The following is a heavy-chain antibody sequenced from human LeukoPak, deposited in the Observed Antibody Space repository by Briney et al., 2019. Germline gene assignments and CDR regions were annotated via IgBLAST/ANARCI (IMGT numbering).Heavy chain of an antibody. CDR2: IKQDGSDI. D-gene: IGHD1-26*01. V-gene: IGHV3-7*01. Sequence: GGSLRLSCAASGFTFSNYWMSWVRQAPGKGLEWVANIKQDGSDIYYVDSVKGRFAISRDNAKNSLYLQMNSLRAEDTAVYYCTRSGTYVFDFWGQGTLVTVSS. J-gene: IGHJ4*02. CDR1: GFTFSNYW. CDR3: TRSGTYVFDF.